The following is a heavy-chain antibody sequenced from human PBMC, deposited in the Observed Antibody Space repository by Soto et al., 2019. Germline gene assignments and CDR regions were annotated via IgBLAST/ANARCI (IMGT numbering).Heavy chain of an antibody. CDR1: GYTFTSYA. Sequence: QVQLVQSGAEVKKPGASVKVSCKASGYTFTSYAMHWVRQAPGQRLEWMGWINAGNGNTKYSQKFQGRGTITRDTYASTAYIELSSLRSEDTAVYYCAATAPYGSGDTLDFWGQGALVTVS. J-gene: IGHJ4*02. CDR3: AATAPYGSGDTLDF. D-gene: IGHD3-10*01. CDR2: INAGNGNT. V-gene: IGHV1-3*01.